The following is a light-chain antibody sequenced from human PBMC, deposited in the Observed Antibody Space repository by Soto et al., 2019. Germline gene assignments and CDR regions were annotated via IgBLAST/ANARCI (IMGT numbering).Light chain of an antibody. CDR2: WAS. CDR1: QSVLYSSNNKNY. J-gene: IGKJ1*01. CDR3: QQYYSTLRT. V-gene: IGKV4-1*01. Sequence: DIVMTQSPDSLAVYLGERATINCKSSQSVLYSSNNKNYLAWYQQKPGQPPKLLIYWASTRESGVPDRFSGSGSGTDFTLTISSLQAEDVAVYYCQQYYSTLRTFGQGPNEEIK.